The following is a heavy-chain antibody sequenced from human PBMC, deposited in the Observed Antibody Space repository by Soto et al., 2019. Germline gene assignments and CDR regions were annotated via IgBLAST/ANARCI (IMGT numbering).Heavy chain of an antibody. J-gene: IGHJ4*02. CDR3: ARGPYSSSWHDY. V-gene: IGHV4-59*12. Sequence: SETLSLTCTVSGGSISSYYWSWIRQPPGKGLEWIGYINHSGSTNYNPSLKSRVTISVDTSKNQFSLKLSSVTAADTAVYYCARGPYSSSWHDYWGQGTLVTVSS. CDR1: GGSISSYY. CDR2: INHSGST. D-gene: IGHD6-13*01.